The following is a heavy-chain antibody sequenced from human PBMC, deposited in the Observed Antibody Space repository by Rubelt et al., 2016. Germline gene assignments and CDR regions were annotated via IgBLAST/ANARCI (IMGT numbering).Heavy chain of an antibody. D-gene: IGHD3-9*01. J-gene: IGHJ6*02. CDR3: ARDQEYYDILTGYLSGMDV. Sequence: QVQLVQSGAEVKNPGAQGRVSCKAPESPFTSYPRHWLRKAPEQGLGGWGGIKAANGNQKYSQKFQGIVTITRDTSASTAYMELSSLRSEDTAVYYCARDQEYYDILTGYLSGMDVWGQGTTVTVSS. CDR2: IKAANGNQ. CDR1: ESPFTSYP. V-gene: IGHV1-3*01.